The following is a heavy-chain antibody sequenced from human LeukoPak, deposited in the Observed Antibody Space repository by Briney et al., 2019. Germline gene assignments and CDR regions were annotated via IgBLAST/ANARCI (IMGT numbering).Heavy chain of an antibody. CDR3: ARAGGWWELPFDAFDI. CDR1: GYTFTGYY. V-gene: IGHV1-2*02. J-gene: IGHJ3*02. Sequence: ASVKVSCKASGYTFTGYYMHWVRQAPGQGLEWMGWINPNSGGTNYAQKFQGRVTMTRDTSISTAYMELSRLRSDDTAVYYCARAGGWWELPFDAFDIWGQGTMVTVSS. D-gene: IGHD1-26*01. CDR2: INPNSGGT.